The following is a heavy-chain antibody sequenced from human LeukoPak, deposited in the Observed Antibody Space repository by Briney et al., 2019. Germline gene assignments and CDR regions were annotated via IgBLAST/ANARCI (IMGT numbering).Heavy chain of an antibody. Sequence: PSETLSLTCAVSGGSISSGGYSWSWIRQPPGKGLEWIGYIYHSGSTYYNPSLKSRVTISVDRSKNQFSLKLSPVTAADTAVYYCARSISGELWWFDPWGQGTLVTVSS. D-gene: IGHD3-10*01. CDR1: GGSISSGGYS. J-gene: IGHJ5*02. CDR2: IYHSGST. CDR3: ARSISGELWWFDP. V-gene: IGHV4-30-2*01.